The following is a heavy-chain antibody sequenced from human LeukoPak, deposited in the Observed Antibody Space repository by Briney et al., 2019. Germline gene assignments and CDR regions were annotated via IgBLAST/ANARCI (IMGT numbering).Heavy chain of an antibody. V-gene: IGHV3-23*01. CDR2: ISGSA. CDR3: AKGKATGPYDAFDF. Sequence: PGGSLRLSCAASGFTFSSYATSWVRQAPGKGLEWVSAISGSAYYADSVKGRFTISRDNSKNTLYLQMNSLRAEDTAVYYCAKGKATGPYDAFDFWGQGTMVTVSS. CDR1: GFTFSSYA. D-gene: IGHD1-1*01. J-gene: IGHJ3*01.